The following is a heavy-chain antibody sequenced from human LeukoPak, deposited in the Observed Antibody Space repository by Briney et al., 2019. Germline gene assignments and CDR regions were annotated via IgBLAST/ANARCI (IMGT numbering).Heavy chain of an antibody. CDR3: VRGCGKSSCPYYLDS. D-gene: IGHD6-13*01. CDR2: ISYDGSNK. CDR1: GFTFSSYG. V-gene: IGHV3-30*03. J-gene: IGHJ4*02. Sequence: GRSLRLSCAASGFTFSSYGMHWVRQAPGKGLEWVAVISYDGSNKYYADSVKGRFTISRDNSKNTLYLQMNSLRAEDTAVYYCVRGCGKSSCPYYLDSWGQGTLVTVSS.